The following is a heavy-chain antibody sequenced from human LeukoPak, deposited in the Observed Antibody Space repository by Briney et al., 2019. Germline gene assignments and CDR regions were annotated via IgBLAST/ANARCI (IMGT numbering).Heavy chain of an antibody. D-gene: IGHD2-21*01. CDR3: ARIDFVDYYFDY. CDR1: GGSISSGGYY. CDR2: IYYSGST. J-gene: IGHJ4*02. Sequence: SETLSLTCTVSGGSISSGGYYWSWIRQHPGKGLEWIGYIYYSGSTYYNPPLKSRVTISVDTSKNQFSLKLSSVTAADTAVYYCARIDFVDYYFDYWGQGTLVTVSS. V-gene: IGHV4-31*03.